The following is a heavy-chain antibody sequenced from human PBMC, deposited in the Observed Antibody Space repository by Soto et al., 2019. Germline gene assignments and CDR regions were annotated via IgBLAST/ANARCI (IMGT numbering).Heavy chain of an antibody. CDR2: IHSDGST. Sequence: GESLKISCSVAGFTVSDSMSWVRQAPGKGLECVSFIHSDGSTYYTDSVRGRFTISRDNSKNTLYLQMDRLRVDDTAVYFCARDASGPFDYWGQGTLVTVSS. D-gene: IGHD6-19*01. V-gene: IGHV3-53*01. CDR3: ARDASGPFDY. CDR1: GFTVSDS. J-gene: IGHJ4*02.